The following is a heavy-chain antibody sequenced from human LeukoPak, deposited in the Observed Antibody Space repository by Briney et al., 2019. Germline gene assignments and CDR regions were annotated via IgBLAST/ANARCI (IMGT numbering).Heavy chain of an antibody. J-gene: IGHJ4*02. CDR3: ARKKAGSYFDY. D-gene: IGHD6-13*01. CDR2: IKQDGSEK. CDR1: GFSFSSYW. V-gene: IGHV3-7*01. Sequence: GGSLRLSCAASGFSFSSYWMSCVRQAPGKGREWVANIKQDGSEKYYVDSVKGRFTISRDNAKNPLYLQMNSLRAEDTAVNYCARKKAGSYFDYWGQGTLVTVSS.